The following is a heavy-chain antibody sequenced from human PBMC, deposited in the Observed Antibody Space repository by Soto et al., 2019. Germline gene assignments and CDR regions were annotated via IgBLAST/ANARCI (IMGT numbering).Heavy chain of an antibody. Sequence: ASVKVSCKASGYTSIAHYMHWVRQAPGQWLEWMGWINPNSGGTNFARKFQGRVTMTRDTSISTAYMELSRLRSDDTAVYYCARDGVRGPPAAPTFGDYWGQGTLVTVSS. CDR3: ARDGVRGPPAAPTFGDY. CDR1: GYTSIAHY. CDR2: INPNSGGT. J-gene: IGHJ4*02. D-gene: IGHD3-10*01. V-gene: IGHV1-2*02.